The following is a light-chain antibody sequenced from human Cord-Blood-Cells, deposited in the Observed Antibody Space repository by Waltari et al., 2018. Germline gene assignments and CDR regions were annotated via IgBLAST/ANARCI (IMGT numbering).Light chain of an antibody. CDR3: QQYNSYSYT. CDR2: DAS. Sequence: DIQMTPSPSTLSASVGDRVTITCRASQSISSWLAWYQQKPGKAPKLLIYDASSLESGVPSRFSGSGSGTEFTLTISSLQPDDFATYYCQQYNSYSYTLGQGTKLEIK. V-gene: IGKV1-5*01. J-gene: IGKJ2*01. CDR1: QSISSW.